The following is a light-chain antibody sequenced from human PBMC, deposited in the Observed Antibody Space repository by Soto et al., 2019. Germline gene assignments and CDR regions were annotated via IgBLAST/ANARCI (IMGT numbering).Light chain of an antibody. V-gene: IGKV1-9*01. Sequence: IQLTQSPSYLSASVGDRVTITCRASQGISSYLAWYQQKPGKAPKLLIYAASTLQSGVPSRFSGSGSGTDFTLTISSLQPEDFSTYYCQQLNSYPLLTFGGGTKVEIK. CDR2: AAS. J-gene: IGKJ4*01. CDR3: QQLNSYPLLT. CDR1: QGISSY.